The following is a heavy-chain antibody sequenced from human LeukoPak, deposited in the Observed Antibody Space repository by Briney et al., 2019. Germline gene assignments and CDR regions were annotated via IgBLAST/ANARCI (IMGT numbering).Heavy chain of an antibody. V-gene: IGHV3-9*01. Sequence: GGSLRLSCAGSGFAFDDHAVHWVRHAPGKGLEWVSGISWKSGSIAYADSVKGRFTISRDNAKNSLYLQMNSLRAEDTALYYCTRGFRSNIFGVVNYIDYWGQGALVTVSS. D-gene: IGHD3-3*01. CDR1: GFAFDDHA. J-gene: IGHJ4*02. CDR3: TRGFRSNIFGVVNYIDY. CDR2: ISWKSGSI.